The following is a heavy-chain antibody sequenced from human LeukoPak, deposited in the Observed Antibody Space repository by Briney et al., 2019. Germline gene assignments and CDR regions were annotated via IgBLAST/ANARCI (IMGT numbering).Heavy chain of an antibody. D-gene: IGHD5-18*01. Sequence: KSGGSLRLSCAASGFIFSDFSISWVRQAPGKGLEWVSCISSSSSDIYYADSVKGRFTVSRDNAKNSLHLQMNSLRAEDTAVYYCATSPVYSYGHPYYFDYWGQGTLVTVSS. CDR2: ISSSSSDI. V-gene: IGHV3-21*01. J-gene: IGHJ4*02. CDR1: GFIFSDFS. CDR3: ATSPVYSYGHPYYFDY.